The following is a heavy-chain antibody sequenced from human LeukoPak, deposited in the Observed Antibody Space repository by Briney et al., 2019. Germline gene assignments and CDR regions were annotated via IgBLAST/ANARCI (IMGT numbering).Heavy chain of an antibody. J-gene: IGHJ6*02. V-gene: IGHV1-3*01. Sequence: ASVKVSCKASGYTFTSYAMHWVRQAPGQRLEWMGWINAGNGNTKYSQKFQGRVTITADESTSTAYMELSSLRSEDTAVYYCARKGYSGSSQGRLYYYYGMDVWGQGTTVTVSS. D-gene: IGHD3-22*01. CDR2: INAGNGNT. CDR1: GYTFTSYA. CDR3: ARKGYSGSSQGRLYYYYGMDV.